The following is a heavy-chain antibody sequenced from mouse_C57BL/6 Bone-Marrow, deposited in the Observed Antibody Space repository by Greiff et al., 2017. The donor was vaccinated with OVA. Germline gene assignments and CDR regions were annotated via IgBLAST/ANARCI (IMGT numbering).Heavy chain of an antibody. CDR1: GFTFTDYY. J-gene: IGHJ1*03. CDR2: IRNKANGYTT. V-gene: IGHV7-3*01. CDR3: ARYSITTVPRYWYFDV. D-gene: IGHD1-1*01. Sequence: EVKLVESGGGLVQPGGSLSLSCAASGFTFTDYYMSWVRQPPGKALEWLGFIRNKANGYTTESSASVKGRFTISRDNSQSILYLQMNALRAEDSATYYCARYSITTVPRYWYFDVWGTGTTVTVSS.